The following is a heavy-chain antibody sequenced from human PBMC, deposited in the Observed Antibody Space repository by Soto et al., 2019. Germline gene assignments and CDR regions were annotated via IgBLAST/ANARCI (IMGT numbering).Heavy chain of an antibody. CDR1: GGAISSGSYC. V-gene: IGHV4-39*01. D-gene: IGHD2-15*01. CDR3: ARQGANCSGATCYLAY. CDR2: IYYSGST. J-gene: IGHJ4*02. Sequence: SXTLSVTGTVSGGAISSGSYCWGWIRQAPGKGLEGIGSIYYSGSTYYNPILKIRVTISVDTSKNQFSLKLSSVTAADTAVYYCARQGANCSGATCYLAYWGQGTLVTVS.